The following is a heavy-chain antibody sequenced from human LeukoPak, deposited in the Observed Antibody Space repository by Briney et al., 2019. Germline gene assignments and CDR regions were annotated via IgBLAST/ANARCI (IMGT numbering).Heavy chain of an antibody. CDR1: GGSISGTNW. V-gene: IGHV4-4*02. D-gene: IGHD1-26*01. J-gene: IGHJ4*02. Sequence: PSGTLSLTCGVSGGSISGTNWWSWVRQPPGQGLEWIGEISLAGQTNYNPSLNGRVTMSLDKSSNQLSLHLTSVSAADTATYFCSRESGPFCPFGYWGQGTLVIVSS. CDR2: ISLAGQT. CDR3: SRESGPFCPFGY.